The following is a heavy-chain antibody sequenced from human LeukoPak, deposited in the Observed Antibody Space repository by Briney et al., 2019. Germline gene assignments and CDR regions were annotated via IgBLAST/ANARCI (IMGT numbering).Heavy chain of an antibody. J-gene: IGHJ6*04. CDR1: GIGFSDYY. CDR2: ISSSSSYI. D-gene: IGHD3-3*01. Sequence: GGSLRLSCAASGIGFSDYYMSWIRQAPGKGLEWVSSISSSSSYIYYADSVKGRFTISRDDAKSSLYLQMNSLRAEDTAVYYCARDWSGWDVWGKGTTVTVSS. V-gene: IGHV3-11*06. CDR3: ARDWSGWDV.